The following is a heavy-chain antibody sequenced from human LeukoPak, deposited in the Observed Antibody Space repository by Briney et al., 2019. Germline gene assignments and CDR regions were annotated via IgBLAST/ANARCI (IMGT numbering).Heavy chain of an antibody. V-gene: IGHV3-48*03. J-gene: IGHJ4*02. Sequence: GGSLRLSCAASGFTFSSSEMNWVRQAPGKGLEWVSYISDSGKTKYYADSVKGRFTISRDNAKNSLYLQMNSLRAEDTAVYYCARDLGYSSGPNYWGQGTRVTVSS. CDR3: ARDLGYSSGPNY. CDR1: GFTFSSSE. CDR2: ISDSGKTK. D-gene: IGHD6-19*01.